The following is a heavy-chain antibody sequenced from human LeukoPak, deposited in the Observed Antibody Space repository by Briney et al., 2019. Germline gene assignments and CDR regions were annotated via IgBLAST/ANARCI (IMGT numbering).Heavy chain of an antibody. Sequence: ASVKVSCKASGGTFSSYAISWVRQAPGQGLEWMGWMNPNSGNTGYAQKFQGRVTMTRNTSISTAYMELSSLRSEDTAVYYCARGGHDYGGNGGYYYYMDVWGKGTTVTVSS. CDR2: MNPNSGNT. V-gene: IGHV1-8*02. CDR1: GGTFSSYA. CDR3: ARGGHDYGGNGGYYYYMDV. D-gene: IGHD4-23*01. J-gene: IGHJ6*03.